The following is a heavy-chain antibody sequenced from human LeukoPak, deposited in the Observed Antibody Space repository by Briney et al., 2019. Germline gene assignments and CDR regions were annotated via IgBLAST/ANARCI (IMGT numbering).Heavy chain of an antibody. V-gene: IGHV5-51*01. CDR2: IYPGDSDT. CDR1: GFTFTTYW. J-gene: IGHJ3*02. CDR3: ARQVSYPHGDFDI. Sequence: GEALKISCEGSGFTFTTYWIGWVRQMPGKGLEWMGIIYPGDSDTKYSPSFQGQVTISADKSINTAYLQCSRLKASDTAMYYCARQVSYPHGDFDIWGQGTMVTVSS. D-gene: IGHD5/OR15-5a*01.